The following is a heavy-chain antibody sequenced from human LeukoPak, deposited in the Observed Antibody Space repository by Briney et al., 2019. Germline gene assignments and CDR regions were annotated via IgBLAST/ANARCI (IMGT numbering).Heavy chain of an antibody. D-gene: IGHD3-22*01. Sequence: GGSLRLSCAASGFTFDDYAMHWVRQAPGKGLECVSLISWDGDSTYYADSVKGRFTISRDNNKNSLYLQMNSLRTEDTALYYCATPPYDSTGIFDYWGQGTLVTVSS. J-gene: IGHJ4*02. CDR3: ATPPYDSTGIFDY. CDR1: GFTFDDYA. V-gene: IGHV3-43D*03. CDR2: ISWDGDST.